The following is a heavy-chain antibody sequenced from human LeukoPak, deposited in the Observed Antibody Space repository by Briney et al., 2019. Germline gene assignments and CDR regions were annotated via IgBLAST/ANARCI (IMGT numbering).Heavy chain of an antibody. J-gene: IGHJ4*02. CDR2: ISGSGGST. CDR3: AKDRSRASTAGLFDY. Sequence: PGGSLRLSCAASGFTFSSYAMSWVRQAPGKGLEWVSAISGSGGSTYCADSVKGRFTISRDNSKNTLYLQMNSLRAEDTAVYYCAKDRSRASTAGLFDYWGQGTLVTVSS. D-gene: IGHD6-13*01. CDR1: GFTFSSYA. V-gene: IGHV3-23*01.